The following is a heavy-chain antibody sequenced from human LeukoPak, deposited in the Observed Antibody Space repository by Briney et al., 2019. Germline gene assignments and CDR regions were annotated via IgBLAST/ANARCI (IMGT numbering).Heavy chain of an antibody. CDR3: AKDRSSAFDI. D-gene: IGHD6-19*01. CDR2: IRFDGSNK. CDR1: GFTFSSYG. V-gene: IGHV3-30*02. Sequence: GGSLRLSCAASGFTFSSYGMHWVRQAPGKGLEWVAFIRFDGSNKYYADSVKGRFTISRDNSKNTLYLQMNSLRAEDTAVYYCAKDRSSAFDIWGQGTMVTVSS. J-gene: IGHJ3*02.